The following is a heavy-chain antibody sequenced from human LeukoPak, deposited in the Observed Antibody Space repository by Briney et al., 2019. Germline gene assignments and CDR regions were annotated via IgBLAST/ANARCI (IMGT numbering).Heavy chain of an antibody. J-gene: IGHJ6*03. D-gene: IGHD2-15*01. CDR3: ARVLRYCSGGNCYSGGLGYMDV. V-gene: IGHV3-48*04. CDR1: GFTFSSYS. CDR2: ISRSGSTK. Sequence: NPGGSLRLSCAASGFTFSSYSMNWVRQAPGKGLEWVSSISRSGSTKYYADSVKGLFTISRDNAKNSLFLQMNSLRAEDTAVYYCARVLRYCSGGNCYSGGLGYMDVWGKGTTVTISS.